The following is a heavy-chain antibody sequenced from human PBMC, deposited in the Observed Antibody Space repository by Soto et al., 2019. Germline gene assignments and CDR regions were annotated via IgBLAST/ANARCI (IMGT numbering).Heavy chain of an antibody. CDR1: GGSFSGYY. CDR3: ARGYSGYDYLFDY. J-gene: IGHJ4*02. CDR2: INHSGST. V-gene: IGHV4-34*01. D-gene: IGHD5-12*01. Sequence: PSETLSLTCAVYGGSFSGYYWSWIRQPPGKGLEWIGGINHSGSTYYNPSLKSRVTISVDTSKNQFSLKLSSVTAADTAVYYCARGYSGYDYLFDYWGQGTLVTVSS.